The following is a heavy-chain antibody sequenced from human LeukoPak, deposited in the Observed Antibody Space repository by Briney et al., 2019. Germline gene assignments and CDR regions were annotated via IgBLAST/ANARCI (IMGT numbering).Heavy chain of an antibody. V-gene: IGHV3-64*01. D-gene: IGHD1-26*01. Sequence: GGSLRLSCAASGFTFSSYAMHWVRQAPGKGLEYVSAISSNGGSTYYANSVKGRFTISRDNSKNTLYLQMGSLRAEDMAVYYCASSIVGATDPGAFDIWGQGTMVTVSS. J-gene: IGHJ3*02. CDR3: ASSIVGATDPGAFDI. CDR2: ISSNGGST. CDR1: GFTFSSYA.